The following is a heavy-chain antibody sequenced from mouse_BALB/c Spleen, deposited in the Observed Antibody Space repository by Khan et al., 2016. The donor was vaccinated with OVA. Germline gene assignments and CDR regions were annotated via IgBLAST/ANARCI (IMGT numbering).Heavy chain of an antibody. V-gene: IGHV1-18*01. J-gene: IGHJ3*01. D-gene: IGHD1-2*01. CDR2: VNPYNGGT. CDR1: GYSFTDYT. Sequence: EVQLQQSGPELVKPGTSMKISCKASGYSFTDYTMNWVKQSHGKNLEWIGLVNPYNGGTNYDQKFKGKAPLTVHKSSSTAFMELLSLTSEDSAVYYCARSGYGGFAYWGQGTLVTVSA. CDR3: ARSGYGGFAY.